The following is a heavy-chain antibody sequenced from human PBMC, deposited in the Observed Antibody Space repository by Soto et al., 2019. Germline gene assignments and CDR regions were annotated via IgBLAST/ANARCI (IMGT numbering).Heavy chain of an antibody. J-gene: IGHJ4*02. V-gene: IGHV4-59*01. CDR1: GGSISSYY. D-gene: IGHD3-22*01. CDR2: IYYSGST. CDR3: ARAYYYDSSGEIDY. Sequence: SETLSLTCTVSGGSISSYYWSWIRQPPGKGLEWIGYIYYSGSTNYNPSLKSRVTISVDTSKNQFSLKLRSVTAADTAVYYCARAYYYDSSGEIDYWGQGTLVTVSS.